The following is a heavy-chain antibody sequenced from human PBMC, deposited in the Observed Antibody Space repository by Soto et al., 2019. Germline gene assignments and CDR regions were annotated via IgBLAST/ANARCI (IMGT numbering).Heavy chain of an antibody. Sequence: GGSLRLSCAASGFTFSSYGMHWVRQAPGKGLEWVAVIWFDGNTKNYADSVKGRFTISRDNSKNTVYLQMNSLRAEDTAIYYCARDSGTYPDYYYGIDVWGQGTAVTVSS. D-gene: IGHD1-26*01. CDR2: IWFDGNTK. V-gene: IGHV3-33*01. CDR1: GFTFSSYG. J-gene: IGHJ6*02. CDR3: ARDSGTYPDYYYGIDV.